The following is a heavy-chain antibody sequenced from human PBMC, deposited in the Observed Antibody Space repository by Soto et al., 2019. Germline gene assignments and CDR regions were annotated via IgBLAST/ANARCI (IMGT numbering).Heavy chain of an antibody. D-gene: IGHD6-6*01. J-gene: IGHJ4*02. CDR1: GYTFTSYG. CDR2: ISAYNGNT. V-gene: IGHV1-18*01. Sequence: ASVKVSCKASGYTFTSYGISWVRQAPGQGLEWMGWISAYNGNTNYAQKLQGRVTMTTDTSTSTAYMELRSLRSDDTAVYYCARVIIEYSSSSVGFDYWGQGTLVTVSS. CDR3: ARVIIEYSSSSVGFDY.